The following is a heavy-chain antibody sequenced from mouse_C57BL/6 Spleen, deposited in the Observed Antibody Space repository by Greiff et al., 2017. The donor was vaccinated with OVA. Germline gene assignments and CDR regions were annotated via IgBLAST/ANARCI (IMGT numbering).Heavy chain of an antibody. CDR3: ARHYYGSSYAMDY. CDR2: ISGGGGNT. CDR1: GFTFSSYT. V-gene: IGHV5-9*01. J-gene: IGHJ4*01. D-gene: IGHD1-1*01. Sequence: EVKLMESGGGLVKPGGSLKLSCAASGFTFSSYTMSWVRQTPEKRLEWVATISGGGGNTYYPESVKGRFTISRDNATNTLYLQMSSLRSEDTALYYCARHYYGSSYAMDYWGQGTSVTVSS.